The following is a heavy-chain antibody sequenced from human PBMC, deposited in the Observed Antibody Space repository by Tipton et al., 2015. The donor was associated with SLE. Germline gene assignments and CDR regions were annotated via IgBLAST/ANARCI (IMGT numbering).Heavy chain of an antibody. CDR1: GFTFGDYV. Sequence: SLRLSCTGSGFTFGDYVLNWVRQAPGRGLEWVGFIRSDTYGGTTEIAASLKGRFTISRDDSKGIAYLQMNSLRTEDTAIYYCAREVEAYGDYIYWGPGTLVAVSS. J-gene: IGHJ4*02. CDR2: IRSDTYGGTT. V-gene: IGHV3-49*04. CDR3: AREVEAYGDYIY. D-gene: IGHD4-17*01.